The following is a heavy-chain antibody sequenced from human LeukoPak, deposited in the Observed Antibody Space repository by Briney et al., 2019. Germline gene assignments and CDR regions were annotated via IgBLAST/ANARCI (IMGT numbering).Heavy chain of an antibody. CDR3: ARDGFSSSWYAFDY. Sequence: PGGSLRLSCAASGFTFSSYWMSWVRQAPGKGLEWVANIKQDGSEKYYVDSVKGRFTISRDNAKNSLYLQMNGLRAEDTAVYYCARDGFSSSWYAFDYWGQGILVTVSS. V-gene: IGHV3-7*01. CDR2: IKQDGSEK. J-gene: IGHJ4*02. D-gene: IGHD6-13*01. CDR1: GFTFSSYW.